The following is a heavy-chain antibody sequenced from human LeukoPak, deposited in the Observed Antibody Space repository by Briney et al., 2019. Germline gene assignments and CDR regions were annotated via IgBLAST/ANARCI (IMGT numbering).Heavy chain of an antibody. J-gene: IGHJ4*01. CDR3: ARDGTAAGLYFDL. CDR1: GFTFSSYW. V-gene: IGHV3-7*01. D-gene: IGHD6-13*01. CDR2: IKYDGGEK. Sequence: GGSLRLSCSVSGFTFSSYWMNWVRQAPGKGLEWVACIKYDGGEKSYVDSVRDRFTISRDNTKNSLYLQMSSLRGEDTAVYYCARDGTAAGLYFDLWGRGTLVTVSS.